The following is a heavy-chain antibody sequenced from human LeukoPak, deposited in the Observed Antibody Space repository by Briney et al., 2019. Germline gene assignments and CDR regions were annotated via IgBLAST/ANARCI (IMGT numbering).Heavy chain of an antibody. D-gene: IGHD3-10*01. CDR3: ARDRWFGESRYFDY. V-gene: IGHV3-48*02. CDR1: GFTFSSYS. J-gene: IGHJ4*02. CDR2: IGSSSSTI. Sequence: GGSLRLSCAASGFTFSSYSMNWVRQAPGKGLEWVSYIGSSSSTIYYADSARGRFSISRDNAKNSVYLQMNSLRDEDTAVYYCARDRWFGESRYFDYWGQGTLVTVSS.